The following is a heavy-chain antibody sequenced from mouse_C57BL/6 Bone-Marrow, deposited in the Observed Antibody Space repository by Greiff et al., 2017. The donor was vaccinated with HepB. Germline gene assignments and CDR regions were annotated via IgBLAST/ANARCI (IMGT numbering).Heavy chain of an antibody. J-gene: IGHJ4*01. D-gene: IGHD5-5*01. Sequence: VQLQQSGPELVKPGASVKMSCKASGYTFTSYWITWVKQRPGQGLEWIGDIYPGSGSTNYNEKFKSKATLTVDTSSSTAYMQLSSLTSEDSAVYYCAREGTTPYAMDYWGQGTSVTVSS. CDR1: GYTFTSYW. V-gene: IGHV1-55*01. CDR2: IYPGSGST. CDR3: AREGTTPYAMDY.